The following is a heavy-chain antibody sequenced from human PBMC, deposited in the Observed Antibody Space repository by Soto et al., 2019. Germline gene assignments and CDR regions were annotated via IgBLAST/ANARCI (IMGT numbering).Heavy chain of an antibody. Sequence: EVQLVESGGGLVKPGGSLRLSCAASGFTFSSYSMNRVREARGKGLEWVSSISSSSSYIYYADSVKGRFTISRDNAMNSLYLQMNSLRAEDTAVYDCARDRTGWKPYSSSTGAGDYWGQGILVTFSS. CDR2: ISSSSSYI. D-gene: IGHD6-6*01. V-gene: IGHV3-21*01. CDR3: ARDRTGWKPYSSSTGAGDY. CDR1: GFTFSSYS. J-gene: IGHJ4*02.